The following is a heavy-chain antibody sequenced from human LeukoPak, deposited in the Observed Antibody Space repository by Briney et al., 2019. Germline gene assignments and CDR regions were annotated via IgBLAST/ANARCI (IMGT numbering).Heavy chain of an antibody. CDR2: IRSKGNNYAT. CDR1: GSVFSGSA. Sequence: AGGSLRLSCAASGSVFSGSAMHWVRQASGKGLEWVGRIRSKGNNYATAYAASVKGRFTISRDDSKDTAYLQMNSLKTEDTAVYYCTRHETISHVFDIWGQGTMVTVSS. D-gene: IGHD3-3*01. V-gene: IGHV3-73*01. CDR3: TRHETISHVFDI. J-gene: IGHJ3*02.